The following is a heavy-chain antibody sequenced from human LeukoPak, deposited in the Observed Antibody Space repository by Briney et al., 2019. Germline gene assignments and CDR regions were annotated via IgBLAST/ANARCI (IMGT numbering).Heavy chain of an antibody. V-gene: IGHV3-7*03. CDR1: GFTFSIYR. CDR3: ARGHYGLDV. Sequence: RGSLRLSCRASGFTFSIYRMSRVRRGPVKGLEWVANIKQDGSEKYYVDSVKGRFTISRDNAKNSLYLQMNSLGVDDTAVYYCARGHYGLDVWGQGTTVTVSS. J-gene: IGHJ6*02. CDR2: IKQDGSEK.